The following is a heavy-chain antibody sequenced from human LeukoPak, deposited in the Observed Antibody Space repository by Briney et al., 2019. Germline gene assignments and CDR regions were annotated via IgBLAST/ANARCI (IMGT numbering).Heavy chain of an antibody. Sequence: PSGTLSLTCTVSSGSIGSSNWWSWIRQTPGRGLEWIGEISLGGNTNHNPSLRSRATISVDQSKNQLFLKLTSVTAADTAIYYCASNWGYSQGHWGQGILVTVSS. CDR3: ASNWGYSQGH. CDR1: SGSIGSSNW. D-gene: IGHD7-27*01. J-gene: IGHJ4*02. V-gene: IGHV4-4*02. CDR2: ISLGGNT.